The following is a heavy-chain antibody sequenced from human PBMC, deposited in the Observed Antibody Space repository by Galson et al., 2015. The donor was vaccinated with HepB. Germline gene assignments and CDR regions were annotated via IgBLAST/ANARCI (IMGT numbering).Heavy chain of an antibody. J-gene: IGHJ4*02. CDR3: ARDISGYSLSSFFDY. D-gene: IGHD5-18*01. CDR1: GGTFSSYA. Sequence: SVKVSCKASGGTFSSYAISWVRQAPGQGLEWMGGIIPIFGTANYAQKFQGRVTITADESTSTAYMELSSLRSEDTAVYYCARDISGYSLSSFFDYWGQGTLVTVSS. CDR2: IIPIFGTA. V-gene: IGHV1-69*13.